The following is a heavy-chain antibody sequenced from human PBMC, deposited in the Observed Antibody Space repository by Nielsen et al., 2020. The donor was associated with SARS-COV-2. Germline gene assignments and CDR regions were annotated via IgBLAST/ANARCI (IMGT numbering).Heavy chain of an antibody. D-gene: IGHD3-3*01. J-gene: IGHJ6*03. CDR3: ARDGVGYYYYMDV. Sequence: GESLKISCAASGFIVSKNYMNWVRQAPGKGLEWVSVIFSDGSTYYADSAKGRFTISRDTSRNTLFLQMNSLRDEDTGVYYCARDGVGYYYYMDVWGKGTTVTVSS. CDR2: IFSDGST. CDR1: GFIVSKNY. V-gene: IGHV3-66*01.